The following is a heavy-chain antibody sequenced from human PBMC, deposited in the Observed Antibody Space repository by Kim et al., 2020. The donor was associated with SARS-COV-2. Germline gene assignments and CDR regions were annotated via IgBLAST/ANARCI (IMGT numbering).Heavy chain of an antibody. Sequence: GGSLRLSCAASGFTFSDHYMDWVRQAPGKGLEWVGRVRNKANSYTKEYAASVKGRFTISRDDSKNSVYMQMNSLETDDTAVYYCARGPYYFWGQGTPVTV. J-gene: IGHJ4*02. CDR3: ARGPYYF. D-gene: IGHD3-10*01. CDR1: GFTFSDHY. V-gene: IGHV3-72*01. CDR2: VRNKANSYTK.